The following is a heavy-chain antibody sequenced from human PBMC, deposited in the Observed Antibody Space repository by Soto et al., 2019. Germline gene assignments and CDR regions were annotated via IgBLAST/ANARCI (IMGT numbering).Heavy chain of an antibody. CDR3: ARDRGYCSGGSCYGTIDY. J-gene: IGHJ4*02. CDR1: GGSIISGGYY. CDR2: IYYSGST. V-gene: IGHV4-31*03. Sequence: SETLPLTCTVSGGSIISGGYYWSWIRKHPGKGLEWIGYIYYSGSTYYNPSLKSRATISVDTSKNQFSLKLSSVTAADTAVYYCARDRGYCSGGSCYGTIDYWGQGTLVTVS. D-gene: IGHD2-15*01.